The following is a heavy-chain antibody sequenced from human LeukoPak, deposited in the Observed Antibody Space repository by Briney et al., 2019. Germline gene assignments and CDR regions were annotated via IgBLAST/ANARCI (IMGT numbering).Heavy chain of an antibody. D-gene: IGHD6-13*01. CDR3: AKDLRSSWYSDY. J-gene: IGHJ4*02. CDR1: GFTFSSYE. Sequence: GGSLRLSCAASGFTFSSYEMNWVRQAPGKGLEWVSAISGSGGSTYYADSVKGRFTISRDNSKNTLYLQMNSLRAEDTAVYYCAKDLRSSWYSDYWGQGTLVTVSS. V-gene: IGHV3-23*01. CDR2: ISGSGGST.